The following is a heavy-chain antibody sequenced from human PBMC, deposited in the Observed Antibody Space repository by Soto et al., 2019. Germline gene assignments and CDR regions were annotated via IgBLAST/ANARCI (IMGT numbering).Heavy chain of an antibody. CDR3: AREGKQYCSDGSCHIARPAMGA. D-gene: IGHD2-15*01. CDR2: IYYSGST. J-gene: IGHJ6*02. CDR1: GGSISSYY. V-gene: IGHV4-59*01. Sequence: SETMSLTCTVSGGSISSYYWSWIRQPPGKGLEWIGYIYYSGSTNYNPSLKSRVTISVDTSKNQFSLKLSSVTAADTAVYYCAREGKQYCSDGSCHIARPAMGACGQGTTVTV.